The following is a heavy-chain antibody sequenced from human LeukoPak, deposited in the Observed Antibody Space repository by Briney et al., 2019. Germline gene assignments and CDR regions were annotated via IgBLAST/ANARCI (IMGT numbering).Heavy chain of an antibody. Sequence: SGPTLVKPTQPLALTCTFSGFSLSTGGVGVGWIRRPPGKDLEYLALIYWNDDKRYSPSLKSRLTITKDTSKNQVVLTMTDMDPVDTATYYCAHLDSSGYYYGFDYWGQGTLVTLSS. V-gene: IGHV2-5*01. J-gene: IGHJ4*02. D-gene: IGHD3-22*01. CDR2: IYWNDDK. CDR1: GFSLSTGGVG. CDR3: AHLDSSGYYYGFDY.